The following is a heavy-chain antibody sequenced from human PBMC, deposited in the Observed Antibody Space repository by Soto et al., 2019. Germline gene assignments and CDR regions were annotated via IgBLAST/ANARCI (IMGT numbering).Heavy chain of an antibody. J-gene: IGHJ4*02. D-gene: IGHD2-21*02. CDR1: GGSISTGDYY. CDR3: ARSIVVVTALDY. Sequence: PSETLSLTCTVSGGSISTGDYYWSWIRQPPGKGLEWIGYIYYSGSTNYNPSLTSRVTISVDTSKNQFSLKLSSVTAADTAVYYCARSIVVVTALDYWGQGTLVTVSS. V-gene: IGHV4-61*08. CDR2: IYYSGST.